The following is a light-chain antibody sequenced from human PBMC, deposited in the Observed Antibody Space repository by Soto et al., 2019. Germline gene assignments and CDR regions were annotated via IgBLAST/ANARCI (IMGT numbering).Light chain of an antibody. CDR1: SSNIGAGYD. CDR3: QSYDSSLTGRVV. CDR2: GDT. Sequence: QSVLTQPPSVSGAPGQRVTISCTGSSSNIGAGYDVHWYQQLPGTAPKVLIYGDTNRPSGVSDRFSGSKSGTSASLAITGLRAEDEAHYYCQSYDSSLTGRVVFGGGTKLTVL. V-gene: IGLV1-40*01. J-gene: IGLJ3*02.